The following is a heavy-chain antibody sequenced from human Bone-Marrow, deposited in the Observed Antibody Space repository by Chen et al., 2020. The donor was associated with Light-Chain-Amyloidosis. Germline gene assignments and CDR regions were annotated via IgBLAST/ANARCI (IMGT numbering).Heavy chain of an antibody. D-gene: IGHD5-12*01. Sequence: EVQLEQSGPEVKKPGESLKISCKGSGYTFPNYWIGWVRQMPGKGLEWMGVIYPDDSDARYSPSCEGQVTIPADKSITTAYLQWRSLKASDTAMYYCARRRDGYNFDYWGQGTLVTVSS. CDR2: IYPDDSDA. V-gene: IGHV5-51*01. CDR1: GYTFPNYW. CDR3: ARRRDGYNFDY. J-gene: IGHJ4*02.